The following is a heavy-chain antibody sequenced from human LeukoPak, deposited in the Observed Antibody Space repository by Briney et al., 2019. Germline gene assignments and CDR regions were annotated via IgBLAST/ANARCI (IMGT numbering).Heavy chain of an antibody. V-gene: IGHV4-38-2*01. CDR1: GYFISSGNY. D-gene: IGHD3-9*01. CDR2: IYHSGST. CDR3: ARVSSDWFYFHS. J-gene: IGHJ4*02. Sequence: SETPSLTCAVSGYFISSGNYWGWIRQPPGKGLEWIGSIYHSGSTYYNPSLKSRVTISVDTSKNQFSLKLNSVTATDTAVYYCARVSSDWFYFHSWGQGTLVTVSS.